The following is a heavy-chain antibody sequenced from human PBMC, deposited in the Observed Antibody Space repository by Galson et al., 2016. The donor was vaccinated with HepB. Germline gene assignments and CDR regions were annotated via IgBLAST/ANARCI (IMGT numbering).Heavy chain of an antibody. CDR1: GFSLTTRGLA. J-gene: IGHJ4*02. Sequence: PALVKPTQTLTLTCTVSGFSLTTRGLAVGWIRQPPGKALECLALIYWGGDKHYNQSLQTRLTITRDTSRGQVVLTMTDMDPEDTGTYFCARDDSLALASWGQGTRVTVAS. CDR3: ARDDSLALAS. D-gene: IGHD3-22*01. V-gene: IGHV2-5*02. CDR2: IYWGGDK.